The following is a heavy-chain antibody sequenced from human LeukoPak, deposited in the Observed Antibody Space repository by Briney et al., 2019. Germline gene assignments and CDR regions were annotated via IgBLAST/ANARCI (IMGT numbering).Heavy chain of an antibody. J-gene: IGHJ4*02. V-gene: IGHV1-2*02. D-gene: IGHD5-18*01. CDR3: ARGLARGYSWGYYFDY. CDR2: INPNSGGT. Sequence: AASVKVSCKASGYTFTGYYMHWVRQAPGQGLEWMGWINPNSGGTNYAQKFQGRVTMTRDTSISTAYMELSRLRSDDTAVYYCARGLARGYSWGYYFDYWGQGTLVTVSS. CDR1: GYTFTGYY.